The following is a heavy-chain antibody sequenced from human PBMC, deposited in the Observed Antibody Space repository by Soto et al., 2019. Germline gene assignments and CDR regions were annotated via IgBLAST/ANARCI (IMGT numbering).Heavy chain of an antibody. Sequence: PSETLSLTCAVYGGSFSGYYWSWIRQPPGKGLEWIGEINHSGSTNYNPSLKSRVTISVDTSKNQLSLKLSSVTAADTAVYYCARGRGAARAYYFDYWGQGTLVTVSS. D-gene: IGHD6-6*01. V-gene: IGHV4-34*01. J-gene: IGHJ4*02. CDR3: ARGRGAARAYYFDY. CDR2: INHSGST. CDR1: GGSFSGYY.